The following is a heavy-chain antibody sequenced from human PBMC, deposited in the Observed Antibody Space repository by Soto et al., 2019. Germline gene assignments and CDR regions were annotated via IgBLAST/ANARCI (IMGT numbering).Heavy chain of an antibody. Sequence: QVQLVQSGAEVKKPGSSVTVSCKASGGTFSSYAISWVRQAPGQGLEWMGGIIPIFGTANYAQKFQGRDTLTADDCKRTDYMALRSLSSVDTAVYYCARDDMVRGVIITPEDYYYYGMDVWGQGTTVTVSS. J-gene: IGHJ6*02. CDR2: IIPIFGTA. CDR3: ARDDMVRGVIITPEDYYYYGMDV. V-gene: IGHV1-69*01. D-gene: IGHD3-10*01. CDR1: GGTFSSYA.